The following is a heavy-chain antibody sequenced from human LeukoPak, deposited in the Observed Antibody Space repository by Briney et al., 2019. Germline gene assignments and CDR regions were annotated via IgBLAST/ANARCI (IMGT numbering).Heavy chain of an antibody. D-gene: IGHD3-22*01. J-gene: IGHJ4*02. CDR2: IYYSGST. V-gene: IGHV4-59*01. Sequence: SETLSLTCTVSGGSISSYYWSWIRQPPGKGLEWIGYIYYSGSTNYNPSLKSRVTISVDTSKNQFSLKLSSVTAADTAVYYCARVRWYYYDSSGYSFDYWGQGTLVTVSS. CDR3: ARVRWYYYDSSGYSFDY. CDR1: GGSISSYY.